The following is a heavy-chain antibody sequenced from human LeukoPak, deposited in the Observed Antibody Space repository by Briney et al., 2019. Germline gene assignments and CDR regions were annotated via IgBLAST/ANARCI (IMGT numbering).Heavy chain of an antibody. Sequence: PSETLSLTCAVYGGSFSGYYWSWIRQPPGKGLEWIGEINHSGSTNYNPSLKSRVTISVDTSKNQFSLKLSSVTAADTAVYYCARSLYYDFWSGYSYWGQGTQVTVSS. V-gene: IGHV4-34*01. CDR2: INHSGST. CDR3: ARSLYYDFWSGYSY. CDR1: GGSFSGYY. J-gene: IGHJ4*02. D-gene: IGHD3-3*01.